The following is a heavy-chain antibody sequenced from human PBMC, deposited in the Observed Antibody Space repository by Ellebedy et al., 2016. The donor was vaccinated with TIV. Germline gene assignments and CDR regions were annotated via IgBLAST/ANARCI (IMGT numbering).Heavy chain of an antibody. J-gene: IGHJ4*02. CDR1: GFTFSSYA. CDR3: AKDMGLGGSGSYVFDY. V-gene: IGHV3-9*03. D-gene: IGHD3-10*01. Sequence: SLKISCAASGFTFSSYAMSWVRQAPGKGLEWVSGISWNSGSIGYADSVTGRFPISRDNAKNSLYLQMNSLRAEDMALYYCAKDMGLGGSGSYVFDYWGQGTLVTVSS. CDR2: ISWNSGSI.